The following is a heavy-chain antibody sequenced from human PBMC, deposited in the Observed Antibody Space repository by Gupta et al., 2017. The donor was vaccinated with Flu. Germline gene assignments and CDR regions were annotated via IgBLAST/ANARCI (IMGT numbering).Heavy chain of an antibody. J-gene: IGHJ3*02. V-gene: IGHV3-49*04. Sequence: EVQLVESGGGLVQPGRSLRLSCTTSGFTFGDYAMSWVRQAPGRELEWIGFIRSQAYGGTTEYGASVKGRFTISRDDSRSIAYLQMNSLQTEDTAVYYCTRNRQYFDWLFYAAFDIWGQGTMVTVSP. D-gene: IGHD3-9*01. CDR2: IRSQAYGGTT. CDR3: TRNRQYFDWLFYAAFDI. CDR1: GFTFGDYA.